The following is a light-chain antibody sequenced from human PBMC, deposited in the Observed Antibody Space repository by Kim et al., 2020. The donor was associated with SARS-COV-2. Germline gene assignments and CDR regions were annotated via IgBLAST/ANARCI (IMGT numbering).Light chain of an antibody. Sequence: QSALTQPASVSGSPGQSITISCTGTSIDVGGYNYVSWYQQHPGKAPKLMIYDVSKRPSGVSNRFSGSKSGNTASLTISGLQAEDEADYYCSSYTSSSTWVFGTGTKVTVL. CDR3: SSYTSSSTWV. CDR2: DVS. J-gene: IGLJ1*01. V-gene: IGLV2-14*01. CDR1: SIDVGGYNY.